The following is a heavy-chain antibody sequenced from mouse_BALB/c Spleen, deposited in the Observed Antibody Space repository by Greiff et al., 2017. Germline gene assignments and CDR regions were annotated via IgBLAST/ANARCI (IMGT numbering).Heavy chain of an antibody. V-gene: IGHV5-6-5*01. CDR3: ARRRYDYDFDY. J-gene: IGHJ2*01. CDR1: GFTFSSYA. Sequence: EVKLVESGGGLVKPGGSLKLSCAASGFTFSSYAMSWVRQTPEKRLEWVASISSGGSTYYPDSVKGRFTISRDNARNILYLQMSSLRSEDTAMYYCARRRYDYDFDYWGQGTTLTVSS. CDR2: ISSGGST. D-gene: IGHD2-4*01.